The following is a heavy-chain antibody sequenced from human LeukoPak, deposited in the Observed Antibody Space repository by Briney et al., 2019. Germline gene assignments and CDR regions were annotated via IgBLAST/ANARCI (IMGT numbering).Heavy chain of an antibody. D-gene: IGHD3-3*01. J-gene: IGHJ4*02. CDR1: GGSISSGGYS. CDR3: ARSTFGVVTVFDY. Sequence: NSSQTLSLTCAVSGGSISSGGYSWSWIRQPPGKGLEWIGYIYHSGSTYYNPSLKSRVTISVARSKNQFSLKLSSVTAADTAVYYCARSTFGVVTVFDYWGQGTLVTVSS. V-gene: IGHV4-30-2*01. CDR2: IYHSGST.